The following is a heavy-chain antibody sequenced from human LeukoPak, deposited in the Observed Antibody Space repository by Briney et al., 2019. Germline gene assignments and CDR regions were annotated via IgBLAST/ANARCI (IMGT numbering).Heavy chain of an antibody. CDR1: GGSFSGYY. J-gene: IGHJ4*02. CDR2: INHSGST. CDR3: ARGVLRYFDWLSFFDY. V-gene: IGHV4-34*01. D-gene: IGHD3-9*01. Sequence: SETLSLTCAVYGGSFSGYYWSWIRQPPGKGLEWISEINHSGSTNYNPSLKSRVTISVDTSKNQFSLKLSSVTAADTAVYYCARGVLRYFDWLSFFDYWGQGTLVTVSS.